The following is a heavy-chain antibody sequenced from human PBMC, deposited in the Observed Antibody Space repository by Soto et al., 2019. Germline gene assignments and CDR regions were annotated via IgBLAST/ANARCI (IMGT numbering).Heavy chain of an antibody. CDR1: GGSISSVGYY. CDR3: ARAKKGIAAAENWFDH. Sequence: QVQLQESGPGLVEPSQTLSLTCTVSGGSISSVGYYWRWIRQHPGKGLEWIGYIYYSGCTYYNPSLKSRVSISVDTAKNQCSRKLSSVTAADTAVDYCARAKKGIAAAENWFDHWGQGTLVTVSS. CDR2: IYYSGCT. V-gene: IGHV4-31*03. D-gene: IGHD6-13*01. J-gene: IGHJ5*02.